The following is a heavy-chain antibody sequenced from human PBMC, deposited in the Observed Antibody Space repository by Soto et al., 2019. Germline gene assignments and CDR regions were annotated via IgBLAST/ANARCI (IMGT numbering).Heavy chain of an antibody. CDR3: AKDVKAARPYYFDY. D-gene: IGHD6-6*01. Sequence: GGSLRLSWAASGFTFSSYAMSWVRQAPGKWLEWFSAISGSGGSTYYADSVKGRFTISRDNSKNTLYLQMNSLRAEDTAVYYCAKDVKAARPYYFDYWGQGTLVTVSS. CDR1: GFTFSSYA. V-gene: IGHV3-23*01. J-gene: IGHJ4*02. CDR2: ISGSGGST.